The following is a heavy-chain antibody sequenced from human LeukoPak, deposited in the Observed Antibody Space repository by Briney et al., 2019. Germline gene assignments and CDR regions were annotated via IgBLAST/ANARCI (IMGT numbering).Heavy chain of an antibody. J-gene: IGHJ4*02. CDR1: GYTLTTYG. CDR2: ISIYNGNT. CDR3: ARRTYSSSSSIFDY. D-gene: IGHD6-6*01. V-gene: IGHV1-18*01. Sequence: ASVKVSCKTSGYTLTTYGISWVRQAPGQGLEWMGWISIYNGNTTYAQKLQGRVAMTTDTSTSTAYMELRSLRSDDTAVYYCARRTYSSSSSIFDYWGQGTLVTVSS.